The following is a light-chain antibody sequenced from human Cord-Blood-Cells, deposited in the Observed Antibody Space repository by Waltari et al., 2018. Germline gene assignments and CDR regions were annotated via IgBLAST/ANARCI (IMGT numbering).Light chain of an antibody. CDR1: SSDVGGYNY. V-gene: IGLV2-8*01. CDR3: SSYAGSNNLV. CDR2: EVS. Sequence: QSALTQPPSASGSPGPSVTIPCTGTSSDVGGYNYLAWYQQHPGKAPNLMIYEVSQRPSGVPDRFSGSKSGNTASLTVSGLQAEDEADYYCSSYAGSNNLVFGGGTKLTVL. J-gene: IGLJ3*02.